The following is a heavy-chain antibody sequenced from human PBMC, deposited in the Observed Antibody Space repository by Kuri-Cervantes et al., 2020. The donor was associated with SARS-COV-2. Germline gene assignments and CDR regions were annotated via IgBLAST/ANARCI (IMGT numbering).Heavy chain of an antibody. Sequence: GGSLRLSCAASGFTFSSYAMSWVRQAPGKGLEWVSAISGSGGSTYYADSVKGRFTISRDNSKNTLYLQMNSLRAKDTAVYYCAKVMNSGSWFDPWGQGTLVTVSS. CDR1: GFTFSSYA. CDR3: AKVMNSGSWFDP. D-gene: IGHD6-19*01. J-gene: IGHJ5*02. V-gene: IGHV3-23*01. CDR2: ISGSGGST.